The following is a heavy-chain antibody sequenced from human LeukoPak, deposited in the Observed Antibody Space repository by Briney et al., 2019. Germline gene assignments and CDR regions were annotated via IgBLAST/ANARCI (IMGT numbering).Heavy chain of an antibody. CDR1: GFTVSSNY. V-gene: IGHV3-53*01. J-gene: IGHJ4*02. Sequence: GGSLRLSCAASGFTVSSNYMSWVRQAPGKGLECVSVNYSGGSTYYADSVKGRFTISRDNSKNTLYLQMNSLRAEDTAVYYCARYPSDQYYFDYWGQGTLVTVSP. CDR3: ARYPSDQYYFDY. CDR2: NYSGGST.